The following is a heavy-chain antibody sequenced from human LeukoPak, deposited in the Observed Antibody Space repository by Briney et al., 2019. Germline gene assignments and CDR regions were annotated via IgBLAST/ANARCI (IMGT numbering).Heavy chain of an antibody. CDR3: VRDGGVSGYDLLDY. V-gene: IGHV3-7*01. CDR2: INQDGSKE. J-gene: IGHJ4*02. Sequence: SGGSLRLSCAASGFTFSNYWMTWVRQAPGKGLEWVAHINQDGSKEYYMDSVKARSTISRDNAKNSLSLQMNSLRAEDTAVYYCVRDGGVSGYDLLDYWGQGTLVTVSS. CDR1: GFTFSNYW. D-gene: IGHD5-12*01.